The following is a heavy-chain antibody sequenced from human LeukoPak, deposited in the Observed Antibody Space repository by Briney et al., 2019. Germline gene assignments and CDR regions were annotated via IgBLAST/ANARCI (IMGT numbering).Heavy chain of an antibody. CDR1: GFTFNIYW. CDR3: ARASSWYTPSRFDP. CDR2: IKEDGSEK. Sequence: GGSLRLSCAASGFTFNIYWMSWVRQAPGKGLEWVANIKEDGSEKYYVDSVKGRFTISRDNAKNSLYLQMNSLRAEDTAVYYCARASSWYTPSRFDPWGQGTLVTASS. V-gene: IGHV3-7*01. D-gene: IGHD6-13*01. J-gene: IGHJ5*02.